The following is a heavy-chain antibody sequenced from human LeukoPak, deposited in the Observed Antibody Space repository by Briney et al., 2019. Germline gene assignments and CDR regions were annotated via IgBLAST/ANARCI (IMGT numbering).Heavy chain of an antibody. CDR3: AKQSIAAAGYYYYGMDV. D-gene: IGHD6-13*01. CDR1: GITLSNYG. CDR2: LSGSGGGT. J-gene: IGHJ6*02. Sequence: GGSLRLSCAVSGITLSNYGMSWVRQAPGKGLEWVAGLSGSGGGTNYADSVKGRFTISRDNSKNTLYLQMNSLRAEDTAVYYCAKQSIAAAGYYYYGMDVWGQGTTVTVSS. V-gene: IGHV3-23*01.